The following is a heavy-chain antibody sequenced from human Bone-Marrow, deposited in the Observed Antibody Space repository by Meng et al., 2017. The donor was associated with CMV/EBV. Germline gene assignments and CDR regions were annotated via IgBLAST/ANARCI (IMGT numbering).Heavy chain of an antibody. CDR3: ASSPTPEPLLRLPDRYYYYYGMDV. V-gene: IGHV1-46*01. CDR1: GYTFTSYY. Sequence: ASVKVSCKASGYTFTSYYMHWVRQAPGQGLEWMGIINPSGGSTSYAQKFQGRVTITTDESTSTAYMELSSLRSEDTAVYYCASSPTPEPLLRLPDRYYYYYGMDVWGQGTTVAVSS. J-gene: IGHJ6*02. D-gene: IGHD3-16*01. CDR2: INPSGGST.